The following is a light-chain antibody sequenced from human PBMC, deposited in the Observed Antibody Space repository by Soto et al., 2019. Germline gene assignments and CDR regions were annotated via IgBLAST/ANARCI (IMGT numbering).Light chain of an antibody. Sequence: EIVMPQSPATLSVSPGERATLSCRASQSVSSNFAWYQQKPGQAPRLLIYGASTRATGIPARFSGSGSGTEFTLTISSLQSEDFAVYYCQQYNNWPVTFGGGTKVEIK. CDR3: QQYNNWPVT. J-gene: IGKJ4*01. V-gene: IGKV3-15*01. CDR2: GAS. CDR1: QSVSSN.